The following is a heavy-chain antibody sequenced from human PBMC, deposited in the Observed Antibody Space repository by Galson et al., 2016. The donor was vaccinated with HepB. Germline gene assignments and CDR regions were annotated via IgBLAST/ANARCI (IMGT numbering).Heavy chain of an antibody. J-gene: IGHJ4*02. V-gene: IGHV5-51*01. Sequence: QSGAEVKKPGESLTISCKASGYSFNDYWIGWVRQMPGKGLEWMAIVLPGDSDTRFTPSFRGQVSVSADKSVSTAFLHWSSLKASDSAMYYCAGHHFCTRGSCSLDYWGQGTLVTVSS. D-gene: IGHD2-15*01. CDR2: VLPGDSDT. CDR3: AGHHFCTRGSCSLDY. CDR1: GYSFNDYW.